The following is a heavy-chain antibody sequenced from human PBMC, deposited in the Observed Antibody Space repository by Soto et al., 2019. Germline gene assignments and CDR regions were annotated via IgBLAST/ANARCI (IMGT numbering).Heavy chain of an antibody. CDR3: ATVGPPLSGAFTYGYEGPFDY. CDR1: GGSQA. D-gene: IGHD5-18*01. CDR2: IIGVFPTT. Sequence: QVQLVQSGAEGKKPGSSVKVSCKTSGGSQATSWVRQAPGHGPGWLGGIIGVFPTTNKAEKFGGRVTITPDKSTGTAYMELSSLTSVDTAVYYCATVGPPLSGAFTYGYEGPFDYWGQGILVIVSS. V-gene: IGHV1-69*06. J-gene: IGHJ4*02.